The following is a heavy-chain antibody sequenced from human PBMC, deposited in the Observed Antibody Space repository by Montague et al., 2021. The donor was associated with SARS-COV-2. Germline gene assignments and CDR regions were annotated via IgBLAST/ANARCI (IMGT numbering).Heavy chain of an antibody. CDR1: GSSINRYY. D-gene: IGHD3-16*02. CDR3: ARDGDYDYIWGSYRPYYFDN. J-gene: IGHJ4*02. V-gene: IGHV4-4*07. Sequence: SETLSLTCTVSGSSINRYYWSWIRQPAGKGLEWIGRIYTTGSTNSNPSLMSRVTMSVDTSKNQFSLNLSSVTAADTAIYYCARDGDYDYIWGSYRPYYFDNWGQGTLVTVSS. CDR2: IYTTGST.